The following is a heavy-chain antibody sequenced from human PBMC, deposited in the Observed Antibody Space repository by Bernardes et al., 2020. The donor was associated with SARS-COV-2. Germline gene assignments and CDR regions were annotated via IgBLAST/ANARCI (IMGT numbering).Heavy chain of an antibody. CDR1: GYTFTGYY. CDR2: VNPNSGGT. CDR3: ASGYDFWSGYYSPMALDY. Sequence: ASVKVSCMASGYTFTGYYIHWVRQAPGQGLEWMGWVNPNSGGTNYAQKFQGRVTMTRDTSISTAYMELSRLRSDDTAVYYCASGYDFWSGYYSPMALDYWGQGTLVTVSS. J-gene: IGHJ4*02. D-gene: IGHD3-3*01. V-gene: IGHV1-2*02.